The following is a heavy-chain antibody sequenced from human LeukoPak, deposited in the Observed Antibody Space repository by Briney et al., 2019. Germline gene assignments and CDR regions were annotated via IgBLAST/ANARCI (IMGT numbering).Heavy chain of an antibody. CDR3: AKDMVGWFGGSFDY. J-gene: IGHJ4*02. Sequence: QSGGSLRLSCAASGFTFSSYAMSWVRQAPGKGLEWVSGISWNSGSIGYADSVKGRFTISRDNAKNSLYLQMNSLRAEDTALYYCAKDMVGWFGGSFDYWGQGTLVTVSS. D-gene: IGHD3-10*01. CDR2: ISWNSGSI. V-gene: IGHV3-9*01. CDR1: GFTFSSYA.